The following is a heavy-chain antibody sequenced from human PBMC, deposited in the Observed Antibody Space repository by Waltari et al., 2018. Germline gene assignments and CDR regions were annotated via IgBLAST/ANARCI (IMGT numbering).Heavy chain of an antibody. CDR2: ICYSGGS. V-gene: IGHV4-59*01. CDR3: ARGRPRGFSSNYYMDV. CDR1: GSSISFDS. J-gene: IGHJ6*03. Sequence: QVQLQESGPGLVKPSETLSLTCTVSGSSISFDSWNWIRQPPGKGLEWIGYICYSGGSDYNPSLKSRLTISLDTSQNQVSLNLNSVTAADTAVYFCARGRPRGFSSNYYMDVWGNGTTVTVSS. D-gene: IGHD6-6*01.